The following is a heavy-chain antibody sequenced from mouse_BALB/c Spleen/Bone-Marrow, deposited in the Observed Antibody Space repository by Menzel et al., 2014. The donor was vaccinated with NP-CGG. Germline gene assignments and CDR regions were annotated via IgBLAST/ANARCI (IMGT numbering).Heavy chain of an antibody. J-gene: IGHJ1*01. CDR1: GFSLTDYG. D-gene: IGHD1-1*01. CDR2: IWGGGST. V-gene: IGHV2-6-5*01. Sequence: VKLMESGPGLVAPSQSLSITCTVSGFSLTDYGVSWIRQPPGKGLEWLGVIWGGGSTYYNSALKSRLSISKDNSKSQVFLKMNSPQTVDSAMYYCAKLGRSYYYFDVWGAGTTVTVSS. CDR3: AKLGRSYYYFDV.